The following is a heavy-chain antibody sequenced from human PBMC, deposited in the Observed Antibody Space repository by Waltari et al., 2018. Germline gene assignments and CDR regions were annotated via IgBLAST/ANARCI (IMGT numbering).Heavy chain of an antibody. D-gene: IGHD6-13*01. Sequence: EVQVVESGGGLVQPGGSLKLSCAPSGSTASGPTIHWVRQTSGKGLEWIGRIRSKPNNYATRYTASVEGRFTISRDDSENTAYLQMSSLMTEDTAVYYCTGGAVTGTDFWGQGTLVTVSS. J-gene: IGHJ4*02. CDR2: IRSKPNNYAT. V-gene: IGHV3-73*01. CDR3: TGGAVTGTDF. CDR1: GSTASGPT.